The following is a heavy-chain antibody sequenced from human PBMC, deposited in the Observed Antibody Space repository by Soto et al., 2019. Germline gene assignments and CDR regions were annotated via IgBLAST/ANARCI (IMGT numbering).Heavy chain of an antibody. D-gene: IGHD3-16*01. CDR3: VGALTYEVPYYYYGMDV. Sequence: LRLSCAASGFSFSTYLMSWVRQAPGKGLEWVANIKQGGNEKFYVDSVKGRFIISRDNDKKSLYLQMDSLRVEDTAVYYCVGALTYEVPYYYYGMDVWGQGTTVTVSS. J-gene: IGHJ6*02. CDR2: IKQGGNEK. V-gene: IGHV3-7*01. CDR1: GFSFSTYL.